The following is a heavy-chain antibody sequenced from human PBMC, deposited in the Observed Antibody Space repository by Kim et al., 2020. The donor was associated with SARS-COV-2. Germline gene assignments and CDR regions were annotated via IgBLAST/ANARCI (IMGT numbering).Heavy chain of an antibody. Sequence: ATSGEGRFTISRDNAKNTLYLQMNSLRAEDTAVYYCARASCSGSSCYFDPWGQGTLVTVSS. J-gene: IGHJ5*02. D-gene: IGHD2-15*01. CDR3: ARASCSGSSCYFDP. V-gene: IGHV3-74*01.